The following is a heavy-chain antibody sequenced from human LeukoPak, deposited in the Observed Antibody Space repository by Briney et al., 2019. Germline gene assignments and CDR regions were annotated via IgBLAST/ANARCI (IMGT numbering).Heavy chain of an antibody. V-gene: IGHV3-7*01. Sequence: PGGSLRLSCAASGFIFSTYWMTWVRQAPGKGLEWVANIKKDGSDKYSVDSVKGRFSVSRDNAKNSLYLQMNGLRAEDTAVYYCVRGRLYSNSWYFDFWGQGTLVTVSS. CDR2: IKKDGSDK. J-gene: IGHJ4*02. CDR3: VRGRLYSNSWYFDF. CDR1: GFIFSTYW. D-gene: IGHD6-13*01.